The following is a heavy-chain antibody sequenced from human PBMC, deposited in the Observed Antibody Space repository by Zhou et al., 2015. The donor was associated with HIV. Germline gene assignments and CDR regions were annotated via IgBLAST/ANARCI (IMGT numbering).Heavy chain of an antibody. CDR3: ATDSSSVKIPSLRWGPPP. CDR2: ILPVFGSP. Sequence: QVQLVQSGAEVKKPGASVKVSCRASGGSLYSYIVSWVRQAPGQGLEWVGGILPVFGSPNYAQKFQDRVTITADGSTGTSYMELSSLTSADTAVYYCATDSSSVKIPSLRWGPPPWGLGTQVIVSS. J-gene: IGHJ1*01. CDR1: GGSLYSYI. D-gene: IGHD3-16*01. V-gene: IGHV1-69*13.